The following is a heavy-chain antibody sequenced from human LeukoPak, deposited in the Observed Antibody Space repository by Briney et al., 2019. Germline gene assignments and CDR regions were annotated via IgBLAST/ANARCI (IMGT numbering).Heavy chain of an antibody. CDR1: GGSMNNFY. V-gene: IGHV4-59*01. CDR3: VRENRYCGGGKCYETLDH. Sequence: PSETLSVTCTVSGGSMNNFYCSWVRQPPGKGLQWIGYIYYSGSTNYNPSLQGRVTFSVDTSKNQCSLQLTSVTAADTAIYYCVRENRYCGGGKCYETLDHWGQGTLVTVSS. CDR2: IYYSGST. D-gene: IGHD2-15*01. J-gene: IGHJ4*02.